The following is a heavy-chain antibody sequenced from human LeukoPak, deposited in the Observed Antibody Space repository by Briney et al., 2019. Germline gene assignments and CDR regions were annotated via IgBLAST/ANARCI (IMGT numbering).Heavy chain of an antibody. V-gene: IGHV1-2*06. Sequence: ASVKVSCKTSGYTFSGYYIHWVRQAPGQGLECLGRIDPKSGGTSFAHDFQGRVTMTTDTSISTVYMDLSSLRSDDTAVYYCARDSRVSADYWGQGTLVTVSS. J-gene: IGHJ4*02. CDR1: GYTFSGYY. CDR3: ARDSRVSADY. CDR2: IDPKSGGT. D-gene: IGHD2-8*01.